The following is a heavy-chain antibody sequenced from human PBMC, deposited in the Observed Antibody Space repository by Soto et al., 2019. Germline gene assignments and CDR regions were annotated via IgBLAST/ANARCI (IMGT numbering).Heavy chain of an antibody. D-gene: IGHD6-19*01. CDR2: IYYSGST. CDR3: ASYSSGWYDVSY. J-gene: IGHJ4*02. Sequence: QVQLQESGPGLVKPSETLSLTCTVSGGSVSSGSYYWSWIRQPPGKGLEWIGYIYYSGSTNYNPSLQSRVTISVDTSKDQFSLKRNSVTAADTAVYYCASYSSGWYDVSYWGQGTLVTVSS. V-gene: IGHV4-61*01. CDR1: GGSVSSGSYY.